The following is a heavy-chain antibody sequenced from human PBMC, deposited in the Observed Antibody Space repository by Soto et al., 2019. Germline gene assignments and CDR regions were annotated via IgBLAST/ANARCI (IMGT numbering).Heavy chain of an antibody. CDR1: GFTFSTYG. D-gene: IGHD3-16*02. Sequence: GGSLRLSCAASGFTFSTYGMHWVRQAPGKGLEWVAVIWHDGSNIHYADSVKGRFTISRDNSENTLYLQMNSLRADDTAVYYCAKAPDSVWGSYRPILGFDYWGQGTLDTVSS. J-gene: IGHJ4*02. CDR3: AKAPDSVWGSYRPILGFDY. CDR2: IWHDGSNI. V-gene: IGHV3-30*02.